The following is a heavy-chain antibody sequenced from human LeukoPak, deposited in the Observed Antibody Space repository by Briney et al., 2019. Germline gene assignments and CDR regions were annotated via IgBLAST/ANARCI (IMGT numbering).Heavy chain of an antibody. J-gene: IGHJ5*02. V-gene: IGHV4-30-2*01. CDR1: GDSISSGDYS. CDR3: ARELCFVNAPGSWLDP. D-gene: IGHD3-10*02. Sequence: SETLSLTCTVSGDSISSGDYSWSWIRQPSGKGLEWIGYIFHSGSSYYNPSLRSRVTISVDRSRNQFSLRLTSVTAADTPVYYCARELCFVNAPGSWLDPWGQGTLVTVSS. CDR2: IFHSGSS.